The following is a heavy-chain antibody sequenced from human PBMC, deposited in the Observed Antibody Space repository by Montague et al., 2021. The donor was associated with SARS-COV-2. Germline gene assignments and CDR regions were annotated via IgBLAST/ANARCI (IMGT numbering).Heavy chain of an antibody. D-gene: IGHD3-10*01. Sequence: YRSLSWAASGFTFSSYWMSWVRQAPGKGLEWVANIKQDGSEKYYVDSVKGRFTISRDNAKNSLYLQMNSLRAEDTAVYYCARDSYGSGTYYYYYGMDVWGQGTTVTVSS. V-gene: IGHV3-7*01. CDR2: IKQDGSEK. J-gene: IGHJ6*02. CDR1: GFTFSSYW. CDR3: ARDSYGSGTYYYYYGMDV.